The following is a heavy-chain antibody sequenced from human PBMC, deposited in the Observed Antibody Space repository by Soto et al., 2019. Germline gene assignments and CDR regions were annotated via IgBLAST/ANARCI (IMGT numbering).Heavy chain of an antibody. D-gene: IGHD2-21*01. V-gene: IGHV1-18*04. CDR1: AYSFSTYA. Sequence: QVQLVQSGADVKKPGASVKVSCKASAYSFSTYAISWVRQAPGQGLEWLGRISAYNGNTNYAQILQGRVTLTTDTSTSTAFMELRSLGSDDTAVYYCARTIAVDGIGYYFDYWGQGTLVTVSS. CDR3: ARTIAVDGIGYYFDY. J-gene: IGHJ4*02. CDR2: ISAYNGNT.